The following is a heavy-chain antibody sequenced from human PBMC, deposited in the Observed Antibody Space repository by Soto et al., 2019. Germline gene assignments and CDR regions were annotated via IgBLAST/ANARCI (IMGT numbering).Heavy chain of an antibody. CDR1: VGSISSYY. D-gene: IGHD3-16*02. V-gene: IGHV4-4*07. Sequence: SETLSLTCTVSVGSISSYYWSWIRQPAGKGLEWIGRIYTSGNTNFNPSLKSRVTMSVDTSKNQFSLTLSSVTAADTAVYYCARLGFDYVWGSYRLSYFDYWGQGTKVTVSS. J-gene: IGHJ4*03. CDR2: IYTSGNT. CDR3: ARLGFDYVWGSYRLSYFDY.